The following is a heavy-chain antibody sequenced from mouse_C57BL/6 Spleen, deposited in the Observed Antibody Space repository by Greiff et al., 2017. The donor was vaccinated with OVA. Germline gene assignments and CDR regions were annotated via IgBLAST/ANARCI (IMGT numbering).Heavy chain of an antibody. D-gene: IGHD2-3*01. CDR1: GYSITSGYY. J-gene: IGHJ1*03. CDR2: ISYDGSN. CDR3: AGGDGYLHWYFDV. Sequence: ESGPGLVKPSQSLSLTCSVTGYSITSGYYWNWIRQFPGNKLEWMGYISYDGSNNYNPSLKNRISITRDTSKNQFFLKLNSVTTEDTATYYCAGGDGYLHWYFDVWGTGTTVTVSS. V-gene: IGHV3-6*01.